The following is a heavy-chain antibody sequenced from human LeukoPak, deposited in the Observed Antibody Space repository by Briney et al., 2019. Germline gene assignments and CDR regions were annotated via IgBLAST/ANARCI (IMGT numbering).Heavy chain of an antibody. Sequence: SETLSLTCTVSGVSISSSSYYWGWIRQPPGKGLEWIGSIYYSGSAYYNPSLKSRVTISVDTSKNQFSLKLSSVTAADTAVYYCARRAAAGDNDAFDIWGQGTMVTVSS. CDR3: ARRAAAGDNDAFDI. CDR2: IYYSGSA. CDR1: GVSISSSSYY. V-gene: IGHV4-39*07. J-gene: IGHJ3*02. D-gene: IGHD6-13*01.